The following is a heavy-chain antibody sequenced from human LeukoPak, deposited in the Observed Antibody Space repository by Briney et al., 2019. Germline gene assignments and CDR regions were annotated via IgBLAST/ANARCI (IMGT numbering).Heavy chain of an antibody. Sequence: ASVKVSCKASGYTFTGYHMHWVRQAPGKGLEWMGGFDPEDGETIYAQKFQGRVTMTEDTSTDTAYMELSSLRSEDTAVYYCAPSYTGYSSGWYWFDPWGQGTLVTVSS. CDR1: GYTFTGYH. V-gene: IGHV1-24*01. CDR2: FDPEDGET. D-gene: IGHD6-19*01. J-gene: IGHJ5*02. CDR3: APSYTGYSSGWYWFDP.